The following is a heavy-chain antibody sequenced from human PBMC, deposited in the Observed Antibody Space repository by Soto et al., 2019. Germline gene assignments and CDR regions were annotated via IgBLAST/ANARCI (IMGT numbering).Heavy chain of an antibody. CDR2: IIPIFGTA. J-gene: IGHJ4*02. D-gene: IGHD6-19*01. CDR3: ATLQWPSRFYLGY. V-gene: IGHV1-69*13. CDR1: GGTFSSYA. Sequence: ASVKVSCKASGGTFSSYAISWVRQAPGQGLEWMGGIIPIFGTANYAQKFQGRVTITADESTSTAYMELSSLRSEDTAVYYCATLQWPSRFYLGYWGQGTLVTVSS.